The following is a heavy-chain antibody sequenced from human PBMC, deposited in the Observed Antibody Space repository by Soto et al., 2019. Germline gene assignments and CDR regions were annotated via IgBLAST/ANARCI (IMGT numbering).Heavy chain of an antibody. CDR2: IIPIFGTA. CDR1: GGTFSSYA. D-gene: IGHD2-2*01. V-gene: IGHV1-69*01. CDR3: ASWGYCSSTSCPQTDAFDI. J-gene: IGHJ3*02. Sequence: QVQLVQSGAEVTKPGSSVKVSCKASGGTFSSYAISWVRQAPGQGLEWMGGIIPIFGTANYAQKFQGRVTITADESTSTAYMELSSLRSEDTAVYYCASWGYCSSTSCPQTDAFDIWGQGTMVTVSS.